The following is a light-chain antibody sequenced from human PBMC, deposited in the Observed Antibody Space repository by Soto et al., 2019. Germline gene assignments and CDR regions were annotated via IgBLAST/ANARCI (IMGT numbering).Light chain of an antibody. V-gene: IGLV1-40*01. CDR3: QSYDDSLRAYV. CDR1: SSNIGAGSD. J-gene: IGLJ1*01. CDR2: ANN. Sequence: QSLLRQPLSLSEAPGQRVTVPCTGSSSNIGAGSDVHWYQQLPGTAPKLLIFANNNLPSGVPDRFSGSKSGTSASLAITGVQADDEADYYCQSYDDSLRAYVFGTGTKVTVL.